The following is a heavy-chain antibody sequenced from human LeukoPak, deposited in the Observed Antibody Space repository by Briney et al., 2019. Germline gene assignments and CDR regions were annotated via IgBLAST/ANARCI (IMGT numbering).Heavy chain of an antibody. J-gene: IGHJ6*03. Sequence: SETLSLTCTVSGGSISSYYWSWIRQPPGKGLEWIGYIYYSGSTNYNPSLKSRVTISVDTSKNQFSLKLSSVTAADTAVYYCARANPSTFVYYMDVWGKGTTATVSS. V-gene: IGHV4-59*01. CDR2: IYYSGST. D-gene: IGHD5/OR15-5a*01. CDR1: GGSISSYY. CDR3: ARANPSTFVYYMDV.